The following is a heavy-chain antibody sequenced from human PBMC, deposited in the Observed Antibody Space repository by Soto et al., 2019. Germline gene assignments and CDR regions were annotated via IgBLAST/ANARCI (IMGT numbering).Heavy chain of an antibody. J-gene: IGHJ4*02. CDR2: IDPSGGST. CDR1: GYTFTSYH. V-gene: IGHV1-46*01. CDR3: ARGLLVGATEGYFDY. Sequence: VQLVQSGAAVKRPGASVKVSCKASGYTFTSYHVHWVRQAPGQGLEWMGTIDPSGGSTTAAQKFQGRVTMTRDTSTSTVYMEMSSLRFADTAVYYCARGLLVGATEGYFDYWGQGTLLTVSS. D-gene: IGHD1-26*01.